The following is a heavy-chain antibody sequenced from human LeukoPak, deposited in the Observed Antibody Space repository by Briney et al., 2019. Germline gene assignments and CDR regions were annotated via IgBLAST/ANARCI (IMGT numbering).Heavy chain of an antibody. CDR1: GGSISSGGYY. J-gene: IGHJ5*02. CDR2: IYYSGST. Sequence: SETLSLTCTVSGGSISSGGYYWSWIRQHPGQGLEWIGYIYYSGSTYYNPSLKRRVTISVDTSKNQFSLKLSSVTAADTAVDYCARFEYSSSWYDHLFDHWGQGTLVTVSS. D-gene: IGHD6-13*01. V-gene: IGHV4-31*03. CDR3: ARFEYSSSWYDHLFDH.